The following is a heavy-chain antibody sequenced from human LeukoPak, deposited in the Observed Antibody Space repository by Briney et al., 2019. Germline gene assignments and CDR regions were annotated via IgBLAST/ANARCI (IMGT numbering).Heavy chain of an antibody. V-gene: IGHV1-46*01. D-gene: IGHD3-10*01. CDR1: GYTFISYY. J-gene: IGHJ5*02. Sequence: VASVKVSCKASGYTFISYYIHWVRQAPGQGLEWMGIINPSGGSTSYAQKFQGRVTMTRDTSTSTVYMDLSSLRSDDTAVYYCARDLVGYGSGSYCAGTWGQGTLVTVSS. CDR2: INPSGGST. CDR3: ARDLVGYGSGSYCAGT.